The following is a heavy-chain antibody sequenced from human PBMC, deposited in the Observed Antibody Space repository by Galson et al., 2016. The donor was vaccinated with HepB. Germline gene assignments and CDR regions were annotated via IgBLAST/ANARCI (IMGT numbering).Heavy chain of an antibody. CDR3: AKVGWKGWYSSGWYIVY. D-gene: IGHD6-19*01. CDR1: GFTFSSYV. J-gene: IGHJ4*02. Sequence: SLRLSCAASGFTFSSYVMYWVRQAPGKGLDYVSAISSNGGTTYYADSVKGRFTISRDNSKNTLYLQMHSLRAEDTAVYYCAKVGWKGWYSSGWYIVYWGQGTLVTVSS. CDR2: ISSNGGTT. V-gene: IGHV3-64*04.